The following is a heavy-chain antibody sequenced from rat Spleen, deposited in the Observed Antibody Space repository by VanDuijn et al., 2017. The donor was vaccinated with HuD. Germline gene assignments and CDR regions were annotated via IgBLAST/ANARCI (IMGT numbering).Heavy chain of an antibody. Sequence: EVQLVESGGGLVQPGRSLRLSCAASGFTFSNYGMAWVRQTPTKGLEWVASISTGGGNTYCRDSVKGRFTISRDDAKKTQYLQMDSRRSDDTATYYCARQALRYNSGYCNWFAYWGQGTPVTVSS. V-gene: IGHV5S14*01. CDR3: ARQALRYNSGYCNWFAY. CDR2: ISTGGGNT. D-gene: IGHD4-3*01. CDR1: GFTFSNYG. J-gene: IGHJ3*01.